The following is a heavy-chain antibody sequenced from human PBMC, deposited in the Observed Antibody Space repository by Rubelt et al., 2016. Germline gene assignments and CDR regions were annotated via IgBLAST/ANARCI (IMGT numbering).Heavy chain of an antibody. CDR2: IYHSGST. J-gene: IGHJ4*02. Sequence: QVQLQESGPGLVKPSETLSLTCTVSGYSISSGSYWGWIRQPPGKGLEWIGSIYHSGSTYYNPSLKSRITISVDRYKNQFSWKLSPVNAADTAVYYCARHRVYSGYDIDYWGQGTLVTVSS. CDR3: ARHRVYSGYDIDY. CDR1: GYSISSGSY. V-gene: IGHV4-38-2*02. D-gene: IGHD5-12*01.